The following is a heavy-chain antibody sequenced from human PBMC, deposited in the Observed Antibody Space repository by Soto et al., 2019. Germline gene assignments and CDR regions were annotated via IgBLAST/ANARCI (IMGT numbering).Heavy chain of an antibody. CDR1: GFTFSGYA. D-gene: IGHD2-2*02. CDR2: ISSSGSTI. Sequence: GGSLRLSCAASGFTFSGYAMSWVRQAPGKGLEWVSDISSSGSTIYYADSVKGRFTISRDNAKNSLYLQMNSLRAEDTAVYYCATGQGVVVPAAILLWGQGTLVTVSS. CDR3: ATGQGVVVPAAILL. J-gene: IGHJ4*02. V-gene: IGHV3-11*01.